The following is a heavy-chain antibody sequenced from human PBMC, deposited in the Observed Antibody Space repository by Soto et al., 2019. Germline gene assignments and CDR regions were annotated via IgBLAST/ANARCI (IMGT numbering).Heavy chain of an antibody. D-gene: IGHD2-21*01. Sequence: EVQLVESGGGLVQPGGSLKLSCAASGFSFSGSAMHWVRQAPGKGLEWVGHIRSKPNNYATAYAASVKGRFTISRDDSKNTAYLQMNSLKIEDTAVYSCTYALYWGGDCDAGAGYWGRGTLVTVSS. V-gene: IGHV3-73*02. CDR2: IRSKPNNYAT. CDR3: TYALYWGGDCDAGAGY. CDR1: GFSFSGSA. J-gene: IGHJ4*02.